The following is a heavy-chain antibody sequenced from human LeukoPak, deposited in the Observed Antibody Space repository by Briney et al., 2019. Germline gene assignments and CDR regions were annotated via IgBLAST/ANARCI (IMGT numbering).Heavy chain of an antibody. V-gene: IGHV4-59*01. D-gene: IGHD1-26*01. CDR2: IYYTGST. Sequence: SETLTLTCTVSGGSISSYYWSWIRQPPGKGLEWIGYIYYTGSTNYNPSLKSRVTISVDTSKNQFSLKLSSVTAADTAVYYCARGNSGSYYGFDYWGQGTLVTVSS. CDR1: GGSISSYY. CDR3: ARGNSGSYYGFDY. J-gene: IGHJ4*02.